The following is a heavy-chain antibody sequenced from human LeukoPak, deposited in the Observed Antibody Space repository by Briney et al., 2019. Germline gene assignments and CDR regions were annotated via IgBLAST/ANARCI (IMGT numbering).Heavy chain of an antibody. D-gene: IGHD3-10*01. CDR1: GFTFSSYS. Sequence: GGSLRLSCAASGFTFSSYSMNWVRQAPGKGLEWVSSISSRSTYIYFADSVQGRFTISRDNAKNSLYLQMNSLRADDTAVYYCARDLERITLVRGVIPNWFDPWGQGTLVTVSS. V-gene: IGHV3-21*01. J-gene: IGHJ5*02. CDR3: ARDLERITLVRGVIPNWFDP. CDR2: ISSRSTYI.